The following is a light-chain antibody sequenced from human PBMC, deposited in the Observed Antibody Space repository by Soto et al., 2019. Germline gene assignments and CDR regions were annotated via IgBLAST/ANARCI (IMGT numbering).Light chain of an antibody. J-gene: IGLJ1*01. Sequence: SVLTKPPYASGSPGQSVTISCTGTSSDVGGYNYVSWYQHHPGKAPKLIIYEVYKRPSGVPDRFSGSKSGNTAALTVSGLQAEDEADYYCSSYVGTNSYVFGTGTKVTVL. CDR1: SSDVGGYNY. CDR2: EVY. CDR3: SSYVGTNSYV. V-gene: IGLV2-8*01.